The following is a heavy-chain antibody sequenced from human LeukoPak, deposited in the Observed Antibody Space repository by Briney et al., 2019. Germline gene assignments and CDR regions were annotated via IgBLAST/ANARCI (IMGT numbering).Heavy chain of an antibody. D-gene: IGHD6-13*01. CDR1: GFTFRDFG. CDR2: IRNDGSKD. J-gene: IGHJ5*02. Sequence: GGSPRLSCAASGFTFRDFGMHWVRQAPGKGLEWVAFIRNDGSKDYYPDSVKGRFTISRDNSRTTLYLQMHSLRIEDTAVYYCVKGGSSSHNWFDPWGQGILVTVSS. CDR3: VKGGSSSHNWFDP. V-gene: IGHV3-30*02.